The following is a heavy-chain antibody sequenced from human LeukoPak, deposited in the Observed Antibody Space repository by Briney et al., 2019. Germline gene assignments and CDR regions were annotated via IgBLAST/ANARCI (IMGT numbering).Heavy chain of an antibody. D-gene: IGHD6-19*01. V-gene: IGHV5-51*01. CDR3: ARNDKNGLSVAGSDYFDY. Sequence: GLPLPISSPGSGYSVTSYWIGWVRPMPGKGLEWMGIIYPGDSDIRYSPSFQGQVTISAAKSISTAYLQWSSLKASDTAMYYCARNDKNGLSVAGSDYFDYWGQGTLVTVSS. CDR1: GYSVTSYW. J-gene: IGHJ4*02. CDR2: IYPGDSDI.